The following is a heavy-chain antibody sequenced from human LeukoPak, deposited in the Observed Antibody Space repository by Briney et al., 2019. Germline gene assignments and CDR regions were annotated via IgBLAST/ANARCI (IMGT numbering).Heavy chain of an antibody. V-gene: IGHV1-69*04. D-gene: IGHD3-22*01. CDR3: ARAYDSSGPGGTDFDY. CDR1: GGTFIIYA. Sequence: SVTVSFKASGGTFIIYAISWVRQAPGQGLEWMGRIIPILGIANYAQKFQGRVTITADKSTSTAYMELSSLRSEDTAVYYCARAYDSSGPGGTDFDYWGQGTLVTVSS. J-gene: IGHJ4*02. CDR2: IIPILGIA.